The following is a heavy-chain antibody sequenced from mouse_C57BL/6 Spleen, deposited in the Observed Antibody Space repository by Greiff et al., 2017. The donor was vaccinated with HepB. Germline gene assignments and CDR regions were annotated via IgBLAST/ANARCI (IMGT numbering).Heavy chain of an antibody. V-gene: IGHV2-5*01. CDR2: IWRGGST. CDR1: GFSFTSYG. J-gene: IGHJ2*01. Sequence: VQRVESGPGLVQPSQRLSITCTVSGFSFTSYGVHWVRQSPGKGLEWLGVIWRGGSTDYNAAFMSRLSITKDNSKSQVFFKMNSLQADDTAIYYCAKNGAVVNFDYWGQGTTLTVSS. D-gene: IGHD1-1*01. CDR3: AKNGAVVNFDY.